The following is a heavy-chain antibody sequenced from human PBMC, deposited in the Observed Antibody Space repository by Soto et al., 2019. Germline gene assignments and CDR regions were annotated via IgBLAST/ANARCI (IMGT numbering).Heavy chain of an antibody. V-gene: IGHV4-59*12. CDR3: ATLPPRIEVTVLPIPT. Sequence: SETLSLTCTVSGGSISSYYWSWIRQPPGKGLEWIGYIYYSGSTNYNPSLKSRVTISVDKSKNQFSLKMRYLTAADTAVYYCATLPPRIEVTVLPIPTWGQGTLVTVSS. CDR1: GGSISSYY. D-gene: IGHD2-2*02. J-gene: IGHJ5*02. CDR2: IYYSGST.